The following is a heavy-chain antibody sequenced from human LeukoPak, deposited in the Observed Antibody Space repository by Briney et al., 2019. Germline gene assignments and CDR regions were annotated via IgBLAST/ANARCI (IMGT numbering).Heavy chain of an antibody. J-gene: IGHJ4*02. CDR1: GYTFTSYP. Sequence: SVKVSCKASGYTFTSYPISWVRPAPGQGLEWMGWITTYNGNTKYAQQLQGRDTMTTDTSTSTVYTDLRGLRSDDTAVYYCASGYDYGDYVGDFDYWGQGTLATVSS. V-gene: IGHV1-18*01. CDR3: ASGYDYGDYVGDFDY. D-gene: IGHD4-17*01. CDR2: ITTYNGNT.